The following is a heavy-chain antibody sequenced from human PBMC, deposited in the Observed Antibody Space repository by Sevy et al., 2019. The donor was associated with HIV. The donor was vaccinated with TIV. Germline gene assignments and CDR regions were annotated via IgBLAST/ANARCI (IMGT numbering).Heavy chain of an antibody. CDR3: ARWPERELTSVLSH. J-gene: IGHJ4*02. CDR2: ISSNGDNA. V-gene: IGHV3-30-3*01. Sequence: GGSLRLSCAASGFTFRTYAFHWVRQTPGRGLEWIGLISSNGDNAFYANSVRGRFTISRDNSMNTLYLQMTSLTTDDTAVYYWARWPERELTSVLSHWGQGTLVTVSS. CDR1: GFTFRTYA. D-gene: IGHD3-10*02.